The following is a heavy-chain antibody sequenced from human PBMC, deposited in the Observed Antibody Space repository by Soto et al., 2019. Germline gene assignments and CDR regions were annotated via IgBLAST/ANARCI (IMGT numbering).Heavy chain of an antibody. CDR2: IDPSDSYT. Sequence: PGESLKISCKGSGYSFTSYWISWVRQMPGKGLEWMGRIDPSDSYTNYSPSFQGHVTISADKSISTAYLQWSSLKASDTAMYYCAGHDGIVDTAMVSYYYYGMDVWGQGTTVTVSS. CDR1: GYSFTSYW. J-gene: IGHJ6*02. CDR3: AGHDGIVDTAMVSYYYYGMDV. V-gene: IGHV5-10-1*01. D-gene: IGHD5-18*01.